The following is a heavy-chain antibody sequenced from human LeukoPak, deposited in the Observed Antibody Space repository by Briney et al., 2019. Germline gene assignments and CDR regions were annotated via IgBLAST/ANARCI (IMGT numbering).Heavy chain of an antibody. CDR1: EFTFSSYL. J-gene: IGHJ4*02. CDR3: AVLRGNNY. Sequence: GGSLRLSCAASEFTFSSYLMTWVRQAPGKGLEWVANIKQDGSEKYYVDSVEGRFSISRDNAKNSLYLQMNSLRAEDTAVYYCAVLRGNNYWGQGTLVTVSS. CDR2: IKQDGSEK. V-gene: IGHV3-7*01. D-gene: IGHD3-10*01.